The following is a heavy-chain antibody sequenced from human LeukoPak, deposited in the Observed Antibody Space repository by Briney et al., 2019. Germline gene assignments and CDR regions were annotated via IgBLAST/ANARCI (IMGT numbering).Heavy chain of an antibody. CDR3: ARGGVDQESPFDY. CDR2: IYYSGST. J-gene: IGHJ4*02. Sequence: SETLSLTCTVSGGSISSYYWSWIRQPPGKGLEWIGYIYYSGSTYYNPSLKSRVTISVDTSKNQFSLKLSSVTAADTAVYYCARGGVDQESPFDYWGQGTLVTVSS. D-gene: IGHD2-2*01. CDR1: GGSISSYY. V-gene: IGHV4-30-4*08.